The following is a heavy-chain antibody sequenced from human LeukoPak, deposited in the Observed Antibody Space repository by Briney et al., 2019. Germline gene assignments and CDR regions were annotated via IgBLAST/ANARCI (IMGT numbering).Heavy chain of an antibody. CDR3: AKIEFFGYGDYVGY. CDR1: GFTFRDYG. V-gene: IGHV3-30*02. D-gene: IGHD4-17*01. J-gene: IGHJ4*02. Sequence: PGGSLRLSCAASGFTFRDYGMHWVRQAPGKGLEWVAFIRYDGSDIYYADSVKGRFTISRDNSKNTLYLQMNSLRAEDTAVYYCAKIEFFGYGDYVGYWGQGTLVTVSS. CDR2: IRYDGSDI.